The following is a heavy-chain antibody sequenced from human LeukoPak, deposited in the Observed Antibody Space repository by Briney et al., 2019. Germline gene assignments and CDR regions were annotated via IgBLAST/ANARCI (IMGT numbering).Heavy chain of an antibody. V-gene: IGHV1-18*01. CDR3: AREGSNGSYNDY. Sequence: GASVKVSCQASGYTFTSYDINWVRQAPGQGLEWMGWITPYNGNTKSTQKLQGRVTMTTDTSTSTVYMELRSLTSDDTAIYFCAREGSNGSYNDYWGQGTLVTVSS. D-gene: IGHD1-26*01. J-gene: IGHJ4*02. CDR1: GYTFTSYD. CDR2: ITPYNGNT.